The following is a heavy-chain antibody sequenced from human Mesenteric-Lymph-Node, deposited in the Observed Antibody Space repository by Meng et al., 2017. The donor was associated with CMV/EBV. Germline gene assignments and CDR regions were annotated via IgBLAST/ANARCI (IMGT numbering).Heavy chain of an antibody. D-gene: IGHD2-2*01. J-gene: IGHJ6*02. CDR2: INPNSGGT. CDR3: ARSVVVVPAARRYYYYGMDV. Sequence: ASVKVSCKASGYTFTGYYMHWVRQAPGQGLEWMGWINPNSGGTNYAQKFQGRVTMTRDTSISTAYMELSRLRSDDTAVYYCARSVVVVPAARRYYYYGMDVWGQGTTVTVSS. V-gene: IGHV1-2*02. CDR1: GYTFTGYY.